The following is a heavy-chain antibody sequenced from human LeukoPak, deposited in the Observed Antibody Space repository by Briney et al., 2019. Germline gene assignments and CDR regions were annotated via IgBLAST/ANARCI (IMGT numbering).Heavy chain of an antibody. Sequence: GGSLRLSCAASGLTVSSNYMSWVRQAPGKGPEWVSIIVSGGTTYYTDSVKGRFTISRDNSKNTLYLQMNSLRAEDTALYYCARTIVGAARDAFDIWGLGTMVTVSS. CDR2: IVSGGTT. D-gene: IGHD1-26*01. CDR1: GLTVSSNY. J-gene: IGHJ3*02. V-gene: IGHV3-66*01. CDR3: ARTIVGAARDAFDI.